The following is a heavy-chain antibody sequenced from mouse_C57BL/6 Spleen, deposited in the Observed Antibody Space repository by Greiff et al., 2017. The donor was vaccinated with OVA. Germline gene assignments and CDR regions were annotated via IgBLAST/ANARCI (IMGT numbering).Heavy chain of an antibody. D-gene: IGHD2-2*01. CDR2: IYPGRGST. CDR1: GYTFTSYW. Sequence: QVQLQQPGAELVKPGASVKMSCKASGYTFTSYWITWVKQRPGQGLEWIGDIYPGRGSTNYNEKFKSKATLNVDTSSSTAYMQLISLTSEDSAVYYCARWRGGYDDFDYWGQGTTLTVSS. CDR3: ARWRGGYDDFDY. J-gene: IGHJ2*01. V-gene: IGHV1-55*01.